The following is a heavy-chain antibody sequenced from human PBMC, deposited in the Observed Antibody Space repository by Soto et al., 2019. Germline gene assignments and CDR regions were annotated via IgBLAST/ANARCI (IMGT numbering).Heavy chain of an antibody. Sequence: GGSLRLSCAASGFTFSGSAMHWVRQASGKGLEWVGRIRSKANSYATAYAASVKGRFTISRDDSKNTAYLQMNSLKTEDTAVYYCIRHSTLSGQQLVPGTDYWGQGTLVTVSS. V-gene: IGHV3-73*01. CDR2: IRSKANSYAT. J-gene: IGHJ4*02. CDR1: GFTFSGSA. CDR3: IRHSTLSGQQLVPGTDY. D-gene: IGHD6-13*01.